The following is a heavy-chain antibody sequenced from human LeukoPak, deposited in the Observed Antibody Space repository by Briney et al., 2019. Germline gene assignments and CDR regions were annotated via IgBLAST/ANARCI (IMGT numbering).Heavy chain of an antibody. CDR3: ARTMPYYYDSSGLGV. D-gene: IGHD3-22*01. Sequence: SETLSLTCTVSGGSVSSGSYYWSWIRQPPGKGPEWIGYIYYSGSTNYNPSLKSRVTISVDASKNQFSLKLSSVTAADTAVYYCARTMPYYYDSSGLGVWGQGTTVTVSS. J-gene: IGHJ6*02. CDR1: GGSVSSGSYY. CDR2: IYYSGST. V-gene: IGHV4-61*01.